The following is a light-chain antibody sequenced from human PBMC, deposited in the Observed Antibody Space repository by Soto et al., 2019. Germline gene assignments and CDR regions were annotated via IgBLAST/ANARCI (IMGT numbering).Light chain of an antibody. Sequence: QSALTQPASVSGSPGQSITISCTGTSRDVGSYNLVSWYQQHPGKAPKLMIYEGSKRPSGVSNRFSGSKSGNTASLTISGLQAEDEADYYCCSYAGSNTRVFGTGTKLTVL. CDR3: CSYAGSNTRV. J-gene: IGLJ1*01. CDR1: SRDVGSYNL. CDR2: EGS. V-gene: IGLV2-23*01.